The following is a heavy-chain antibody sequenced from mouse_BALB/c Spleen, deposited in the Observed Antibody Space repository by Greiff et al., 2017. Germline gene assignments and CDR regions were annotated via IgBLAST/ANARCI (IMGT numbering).Heavy chain of an antibody. V-gene: IGHV5-17*02. D-gene: IGHD2-10*01. CDR2: ISSGSSTI. J-gene: IGHJ3*02. CDR3: ARSPYYGNPLSW. CDR1: GFTFSSFG. Sequence: EVQLVESGGGLVQPGGSRKLSCAASGFTFSSFGMHWVRQAPEKGLEWVAYISSGSSTIYYADTVKGRFTISRDNPKNTLFLQMTSLRSEDTAMYYCARSPYYGNPLSWWGQGTLVTVSA.